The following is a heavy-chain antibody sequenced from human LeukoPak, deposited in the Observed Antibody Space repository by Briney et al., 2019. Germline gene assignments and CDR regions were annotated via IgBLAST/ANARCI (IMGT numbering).Heavy chain of an antibody. V-gene: IGHV3-30*04. Sequence: PGGSLRLSCAASGFIFSSYAMHWVRQAPGKGLEWVAVISYDGRNKYYADSVKGRFTISRDNSKNTLYLQMNSLRPEDTAKYYCARGVVVVVAATSSWFDPWGQGTLVTVSS. CDR1: GFIFSSYA. D-gene: IGHD2-15*01. CDR2: ISYDGRNK. J-gene: IGHJ5*02. CDR3: ARGVVVVVAATSSWFDP.